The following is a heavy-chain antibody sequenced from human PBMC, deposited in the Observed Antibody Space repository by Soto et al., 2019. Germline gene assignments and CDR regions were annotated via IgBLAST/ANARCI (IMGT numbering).Heavy chain of an antibody. V-gene: IGHV3-33*01. CDR1: GFSFSPSG. CDR3: ARDGSHYDVDY. J-gene: IGHJ4*02. CDR2: IWNDGSTT. Sequence: LVESGGGVAQPGRSLRLSCATSGFSFSPSGMHWVRPAPGKGLEWVAIIWNDGSTTYYADSVKGRFTISRDNSKNTVYLKMNSLRDEDTAVYYWARDGSHYDVDYWGRGTLVTVSS. D-gene: IGHD4-4*01.